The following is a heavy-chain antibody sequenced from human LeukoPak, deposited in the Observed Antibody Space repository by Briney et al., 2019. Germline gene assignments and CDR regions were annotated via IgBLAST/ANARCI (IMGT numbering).Heavy chain of an antibody. J-gene: IGHJ3*02. CDR1: GFTFSSYS. V-gene: IGHV3-21*04. D-gene: IGHD1-20*01. Sequence: PGGSLRLSCAASGFTFSSYSMNWVRQAPGKGLEWVSSISSSSSYIYYADSVKGRFTISRDNAKNSLYLQMNSLRAEDTALYYCARASNWNDVEGYAFDIWGQGTMVTVSS. CDR2: ISSSSSYI. CDR3: ARASNWNDVEGYAFDI.